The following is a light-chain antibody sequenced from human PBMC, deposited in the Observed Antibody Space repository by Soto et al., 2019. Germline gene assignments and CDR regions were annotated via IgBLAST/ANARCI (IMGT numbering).Light chain of an antibody. V-gene: IGLV2-14*01. CDR2: EVT. Sequence: QSVLTQPASVSGSPGQSITFSCTGTSGDIGAYNFVSWYQQYPGKAPKLLIYEVTNRPSGISDRFSGSKSGNTASLTISGLQADDEADFYCSSYTTSNTYVFGTGTKVIVL. CDR1: SGDIGAYNF. CDR3: SSYTTSNTYV. J-gene: IGLJ1*01.